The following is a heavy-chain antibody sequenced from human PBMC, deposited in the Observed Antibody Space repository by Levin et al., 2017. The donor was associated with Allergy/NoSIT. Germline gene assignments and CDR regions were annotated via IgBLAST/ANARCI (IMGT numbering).Heavy chain of an antibody. J-gene: IGHJ6*02. CDR1: GFTFSSYA. V-gene: IGHV3-23*01. D-gene: IGHD3-22*01. CDR2: ISGSGGST. Sequence: GESLKISCAASGFTFSSYAMSWVRQAPGKGLEWVSAISGSGGSTYYADSVKGRFTISRDNSKNTLYLQMNSLRAEDTAVYYCAKADDSSDYYYYYGMDVWGQGTTVTVSS. CDR3: AKADDSSDYYYYYGMDV.